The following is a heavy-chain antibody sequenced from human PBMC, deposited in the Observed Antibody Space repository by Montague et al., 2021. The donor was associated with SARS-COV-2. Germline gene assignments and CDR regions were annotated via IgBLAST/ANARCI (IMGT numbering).Heavy chain of an antibody. Sequence: SETLSLTCTVSGGSISSSSYYWGWIRQPPGKGLEWIGSIYYSGSTYYNPSLKSRVTISVDTSKNQFSLKLSSVTAADTAVYYSARLGDILTGYYHWFDPWGQGTLVTVSS. V-gene: IGHV4-39*01. D-gene: IGHD3-9*01. CDR1: GGSISSSSYY. J-gene: IGHJ5*02. CDR2: IYYSGST. CDR3: ARLGDILTGYYHWFDP.